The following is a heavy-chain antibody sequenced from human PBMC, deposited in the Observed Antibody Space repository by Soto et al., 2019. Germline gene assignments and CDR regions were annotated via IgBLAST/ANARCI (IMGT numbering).Heavy chain of an antibody. CDR3: ARGTRGLYDYYGMDV. CDR2: IWYDGSNK. V-gene: IGHV3-33*01. J-gene: IGHJ6*02. Sequence: GSSLRLSCAASGFTFSSYGMHWVRQAPGKGLEWVAVIWYDGSNKYYADSVKGRFTISRDNSKNTLYLQMNSLRAEDTAVYYCARGTRGLYDYYGMDVWGQGTTVTVSS. CDR1: GFTFSSYG. D-gene: IGHD1-7*01.